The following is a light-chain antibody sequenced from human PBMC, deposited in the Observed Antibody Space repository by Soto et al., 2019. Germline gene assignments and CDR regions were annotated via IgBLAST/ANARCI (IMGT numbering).Light chain of an antibody. CDR1: QSVGRNY. V-gene: IGKV3-20*01. J-gene: IGKJ1*01. CDR3: QQYSTSPWA. CDR2: GAS. Sequence: EIVLTQFPGTLSLSPGERATLSCRASQSVGRNYVAWYQQKRGQAPRVIIYGASNRAIGIPASFSGSGSGSDFTLTISSLEPEDFAVYYCQQYSTSPWAFGQGTKVEIK.